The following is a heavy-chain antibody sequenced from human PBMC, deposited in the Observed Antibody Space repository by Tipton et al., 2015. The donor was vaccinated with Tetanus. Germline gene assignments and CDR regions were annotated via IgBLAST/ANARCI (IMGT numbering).Heavy chain of an antibody. CDR2: IKRDGSET. V-gene: IGHV3-7*01. CDR3: AKGNSRYTSAYFDH. Sequence: SLRLSCVASGFSFSSYWMSWVRQVPGKGLEWVANIKRDGSETHYVDSVKGRFTISRDNAKNSLFLQMNSLTAEDTALYYCAKGNSRYTSAYFDHWGQGSLVIVSS. D-gene: IGHD6-19*01. CDR1: GFSFSSYW. J-gene: IGHJ4*02.